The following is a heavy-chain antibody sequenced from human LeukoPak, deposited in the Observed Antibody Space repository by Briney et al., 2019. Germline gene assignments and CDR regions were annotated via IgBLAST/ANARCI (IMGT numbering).Heavy chain of an antibody. Sequence: GGSLRLSCAASGFTFSAYSMNWVRQAPGKGLEWVSSITSRRSYIYYSDSVKGRFTISRDNAKNSLYLQMNSLRAEDTAVYYCVARGGWARFDYWGQGTLVTVSS. CDR3: VARGGWARFDY. D-gene: IGHD6-19*01. CDR1: GFTFSAYS. J-gene: IGHJ4*02. CDR2: ITSRRSYI. V-gene: IGHV3-21*01.